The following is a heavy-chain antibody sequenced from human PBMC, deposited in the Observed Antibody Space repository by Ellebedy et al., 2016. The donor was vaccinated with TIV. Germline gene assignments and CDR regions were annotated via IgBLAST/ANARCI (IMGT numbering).Heavy chain of an antibody. J-gene: IGHJ4*02. D-gene: IGHD2-15*01. CDR1: GGTFSSYA. CDR2: IIPILGIA. Sequence: AASVKVSCKASGGTFSSYAISWVRQAPGQGLEWMGRIIPILGIANYAQKFQGRVTITADKSTSTAYMELSSLRSEDPAVYYCARGSTVVDYWGQGTLVTVSS. CDR3: ARGSTVVDY. V-gene: IGHV1-69*04.